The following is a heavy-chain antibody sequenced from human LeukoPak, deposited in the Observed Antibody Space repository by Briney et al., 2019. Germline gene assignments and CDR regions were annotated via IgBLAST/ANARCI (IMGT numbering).Heavy chain of an antibody. CDR2: IWYDGSNK. Sequence: PGGPLSLPCAVSGFPFRSYDMHWFRQAPGKGLEWLPFIWYDGSNKYYADSVKGRFTISRDNSKNTLYLQMNSLRAEDTAVYYCARDRDYGGNSYYYYYYGMDVWGQGTTVTVSS. D-gene: IGHD4-23*01. CDR3: ARDRDYGGNSYYYYYYGMDV. V-gene: IGHV3-33*08. CDR1: GFPFRSYD. J-gene: IGHJ6*02.